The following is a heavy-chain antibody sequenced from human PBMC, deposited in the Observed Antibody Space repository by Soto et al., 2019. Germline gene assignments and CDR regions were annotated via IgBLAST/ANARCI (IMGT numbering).Heavy chain of an antibody. CDR3: AKGPGHGSNSRGLDS. V-gene: IGHV4-31*03. D-gene: IGHD6-19*01. CDR2: MSNSGTS. Sequence: QVQLQESGPGLVKTSQNLSLTCNVSGASINIGAYYWSWIRQHPGKGLEWIGYMSNSGTSFYHPSLMCRVSISVDTSKTQFSLKVTSVTAADTAVYYCAKGPGHGSNSRGLDSWGQGALVTVSS. CDR1: GASINIGAYY. J-gene: IGHJ4*02.